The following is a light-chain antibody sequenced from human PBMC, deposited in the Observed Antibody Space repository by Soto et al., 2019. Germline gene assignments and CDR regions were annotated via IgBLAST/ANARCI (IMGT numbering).Light chain of an antibody. CDR1: SGHSSNA. V-gene: IGLV4-69*01. CDR3: QTWGTGTHVV. Sequence: QLVLTQSPSASASLGASVKLTCTLTSGHSSNAIVWHQQQPKKGPRFLMKINNDGSHNKGDGIPDRFSGSSSGAERYLTISSLQSEDEGDYYCQTWGTGTHVVFGAGTKLTVL. CDR2: INNDGSH. J-gene: IGLJ2*01.